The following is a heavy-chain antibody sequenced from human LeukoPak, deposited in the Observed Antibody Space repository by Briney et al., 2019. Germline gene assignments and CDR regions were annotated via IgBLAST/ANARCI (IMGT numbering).Heavy chain of an antibody. CDR1: GFTFGTYA. V-gene: IGHV3-23*01. D-gene: IGHD6-13*01. J-gene: IGHJ4*02. CDR3: AKFLAAGGTDF. Sequence: GGSLRLSCAASGFTFGTYAMTWVRQAPGEGLEWVSSVSGSGSSTHYADSVKGRFTISRDNSKNTVYLQMNTLRAEDTAVYYCAKFLAAGGTDFWGQGTLVTVSS. CDR2: VSGSGSST.